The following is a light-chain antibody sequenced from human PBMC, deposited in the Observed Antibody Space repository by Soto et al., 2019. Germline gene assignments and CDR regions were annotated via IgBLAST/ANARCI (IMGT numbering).Light chain of an antibody. CDR3: MQALQTMIT. CDR1: QSRLHSNGNNY. V-gene: IGKV2-28*01. Sequence: DIVMTQSALSLPVTPGEPASISCRSSQSRLHSNGNNYLDWYLQKQGQSPQLXXYLGSNRASGVPDRFIGSGSGTDCTLKISRVEDEDGGVYDCMQALQTMITFGQGTRLEIK. CDR2: LGS. J-gene: IGKJ5*01.